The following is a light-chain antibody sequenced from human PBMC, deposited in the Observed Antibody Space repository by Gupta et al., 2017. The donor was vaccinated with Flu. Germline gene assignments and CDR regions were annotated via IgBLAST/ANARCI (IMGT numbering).Light chain of an antibody. J-gene: IGKJ3*01. CDR1: QGISSL. CDR2: GAS. Sequence: PSFLSATVGDRVTITCRASQGISSLLTWYQQKPGKAPKLLIYGASTLHSGVPSRFSGSGSGTEFTLTISSLQPEDFATYYCQHLNSSPWTFGHGTKVDVK. CDR3: QHLNSSPWT. V-gene: IGKV1-9*01.